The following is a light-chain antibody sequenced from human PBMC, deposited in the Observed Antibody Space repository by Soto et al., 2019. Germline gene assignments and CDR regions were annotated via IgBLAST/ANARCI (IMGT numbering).Light chain of an antibody. CDR2: DAS. V-gene: IGKV3-11*01. CDR1: QSVSNY. J-gene: IGKJ4*01. CDR3: QQRSNWL. Sequence: EIVLTQSPVTLSLSPGERATLSCRASQSVSNYLAWYQHKPGQAPRLLIYDASNRATGIPARFSGSGSRTDFTLTISSLEPEDFAVYYCQQRSNWLFGGGTKVEIK.